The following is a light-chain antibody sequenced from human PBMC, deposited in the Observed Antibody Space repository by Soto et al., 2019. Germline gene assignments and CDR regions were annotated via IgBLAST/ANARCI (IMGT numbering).Light chain of an antibody. J-gene: IGLJ2*01. Sequence: QSALTQPASVSGSPGQSITISCTGTSNDVGRYFLVSWYQQHPGKAPKLMIYEDTKRPAGVSSRFSGSKSGNTASLTISGLQTEDEADYFCCSDAGSSTFVAFGGGTKLTVL. CDR2: EDT. CDR3: CSDAGSSTFVA. V-gene: IGLV2-23*02. CDR1: SNDVGRYFL.